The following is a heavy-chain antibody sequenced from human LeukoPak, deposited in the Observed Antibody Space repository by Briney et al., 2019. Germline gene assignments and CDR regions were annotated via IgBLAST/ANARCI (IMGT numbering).Heavy chain of an antibody. Sequence: PSETLSLTCTVSGGSISSSSYYWGWIRQPPGKGLEWIGSLYLSRTTYYNPSLNSRVTISVDTSKNQFSLQLNSVTAADTAVYYCVRHDGRGGATMGSLDSWGQGSLVTVSS. V-gene: IGHV4-39*01. J-gene: IGHJ4*02. CDR1: GGSISSSSYY. CDR3: VRHDGRGGATMGSLDS. D-gene: IGHD5-12*01. CDR2: LYLSRTT.